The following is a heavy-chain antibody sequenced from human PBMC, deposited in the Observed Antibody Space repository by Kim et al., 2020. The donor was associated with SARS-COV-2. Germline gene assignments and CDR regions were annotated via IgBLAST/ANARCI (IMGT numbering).Heavy chain of an antibody. Sequence: GESLKISCKGSGYSFTDYWIGWVRQMPGKGLEWMGIIYPGDSDTRYSPSFQGQVTISADKSIITAYLQWSSLKASDTAMYYCARQTTGYSSSWYGGYYFDYWGQGTLVTVSS. V-gene: IGHV5-51*01. CDR3: ARQTTGYSSSWYGGYYFDY. CDR1: GYSFTDYW. D-gene: IGHD6-13*01. J-gene: IGHJ4*02. CDR2: IYPGDSDT.